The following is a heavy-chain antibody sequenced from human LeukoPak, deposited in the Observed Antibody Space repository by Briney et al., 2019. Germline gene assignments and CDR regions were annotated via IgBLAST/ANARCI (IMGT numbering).Heavy chain of an antibody. D-gene: IGHD2-2*02. CDR2: INHSGST. V-gene: IGHV4-34*01. J-gene: IGHJ5*02. CDR3: ARELVVPDAIPGNWFDP. CDR1: GGSFSGYY. Sequence: SETLSLTCAVYGGSFSGYYWSWIRQPPGKGLEWIGEINHSGSTNYNPSLKSRVTISVDTSKNQFSLKLSSVTAADTAVYYCARELVVPDAIPGNWFDPWGQGTLVTVSS.